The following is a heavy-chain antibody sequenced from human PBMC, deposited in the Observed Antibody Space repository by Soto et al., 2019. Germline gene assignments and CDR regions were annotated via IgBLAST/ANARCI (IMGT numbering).Heavy chain of an antibody. D-gene: IGHD4-17*01. CDR2: IYYSGIT. V-gene: IGHV4-31*03. Sequence: LSPACPVSRGSISSGGYYWSWIRQHPGKGLEWIGYIYYSGITYYNPSLKRRVTISVDTSKNQFSLKLSSVTAADTAVYYCARDVGDYEGGFDYWGQGTLVTVSS. CDR3: ARDVGDYEGGFDY. CDR1: RGSISSGGYY. J-gene: IGHJ4*02.